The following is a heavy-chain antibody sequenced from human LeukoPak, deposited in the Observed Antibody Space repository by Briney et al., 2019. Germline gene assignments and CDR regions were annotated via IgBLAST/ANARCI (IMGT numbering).Heavy chain of an antibody. V-gene: IGHV4-4*07. J-gene: IGHJ4*02. CDR2: IYTSGST. CDR1: GGSISSYY. D-gene: IGHD6-19*01. Sequence: PSETLSLTCTVSGGSISSYYWSWLRQPAGKGLEWIGRIYTSGSTNYNPSLKSRVTMSVDTSKNQFSLKLSSVTAADTAVYYCARGSSGWYEVYFDYWGQGTLVTVSS. CDR3: ARGSSGWYEVYFDY.